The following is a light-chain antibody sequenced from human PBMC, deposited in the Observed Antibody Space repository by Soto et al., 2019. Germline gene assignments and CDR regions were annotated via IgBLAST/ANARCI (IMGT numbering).Light chain of an antibody. J-gene: IGKJ1*01. Sequence: DIVMTQSPDSLAVSLGERATINCKSSQSVLYSSNNKNYLAWYQQKPGQPPKLLIYWASTRESGVPDRFSASGSGTDYTLNISSLQAEDVAVYYCQQYYSTPQTFGQGTKVEIK. V-gene: IGKV4-1*01. CDR3: QQYYSTPQT. CDR2: WAS. CDR1: QSVLYSSNNKNY.